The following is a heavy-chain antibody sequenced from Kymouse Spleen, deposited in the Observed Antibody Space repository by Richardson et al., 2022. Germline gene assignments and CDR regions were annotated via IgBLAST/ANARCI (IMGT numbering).Heavy chain of an antibody. D-gene: IGHD6-19*01. Sequence: QLQLQESGPGLVKPSETLSLTCTVSGGSISSSSYYWGWIRQPPGKGLEWIGSIYYSGSTYYNPSLKSRVTISVDTSKNQFSLKLSSVTAADTAVYYCARPAAVAGLFDYWGQGTLVTVSS. CDR1: GGSISSSSYY. CDR2: IYYSGST. V-gene: IGHV4-39*01. J-gene: IGHJ4*02. CDR3: ARPAAVAGLFDY.